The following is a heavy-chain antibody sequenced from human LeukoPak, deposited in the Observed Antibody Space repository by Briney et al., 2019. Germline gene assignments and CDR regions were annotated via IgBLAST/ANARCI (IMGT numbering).Heavy chain of an antibody. J-gene: IGHJ4*02. D-gene: IGHD6-13*01. V-gene: IGHV4-39*01. CDR1: GGSISSSSYY. CDR3: ARQPLYSTGWYFDY. Sequence: SETLSLTCTVSGGSISSSSYYWGWIRQPPGKGLEWIGSIYYSGNTYYNPSLKSRVTISVDTSKNQFSLKLSSVTAADTAVYYCARQPLYSTGWYFDYWGQGTLVTVSS. CDR2: IYYSGNT.